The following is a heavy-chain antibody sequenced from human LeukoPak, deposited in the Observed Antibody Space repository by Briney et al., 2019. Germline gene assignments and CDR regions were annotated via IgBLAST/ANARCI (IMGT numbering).Heavy chain of an antibody. D-gene: IGHD6-19*01. CDR2: IYSGGGT. J-gene: IGHJ4*02. V-gene: IGHV3-66*01. Sequence: PGGSLRLSCAASGFTVSGYYMSWVRQAPGKGLEWVSVIYSGGGTYYAGSVKGRFTISRDTSKNTLYLQMNSLRAEDTAVYYCARGFPVVAGNVDYWGQGTLVTVSS. CDR3: ARGFPVVAGNVDY. CDR1: GFTVSGYY.